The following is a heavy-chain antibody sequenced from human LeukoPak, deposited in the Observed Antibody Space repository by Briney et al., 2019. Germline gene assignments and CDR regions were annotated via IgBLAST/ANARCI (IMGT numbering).Heavy chain of an antibody. CDR2: IYPGDSDI. CDR1: GYRFTNYW. CDR3: ARRGYSSSWHYFDF. Sequence: GESLKISFQASGYRFTNYWIGWVRPMPGKGLEWMGIIYPGDSDIRYSPSFQGQVTISADKSIRTAYLQWSSLKASDSGMYYCARRGYSSSWHYFDFWGQGTLVTVSS. J-gene: IGHJ4*02. V-gene: IGHV5-51*01. D-gene: IGHD6-13*01.